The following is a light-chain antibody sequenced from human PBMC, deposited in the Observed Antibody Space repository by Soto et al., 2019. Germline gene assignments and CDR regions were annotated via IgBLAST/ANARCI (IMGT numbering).Light chain of an antibody. CDR2: DVT. J-gene: IGLJ2*01. V-gene: IGLV2-14*03. CDR3: SSFTSSNTLV. Sequence: QSALTQPASVSGSPGQSITISCTGTSSDVGGYNYVSWYQQHPGKAPKLIIYDVTNRPSGISNRFSASKSDNTASLTISGLQPEDGADYYCSSFTSSNTLVFGGGTQLTVL. CDR1: SSDVGGYNY.